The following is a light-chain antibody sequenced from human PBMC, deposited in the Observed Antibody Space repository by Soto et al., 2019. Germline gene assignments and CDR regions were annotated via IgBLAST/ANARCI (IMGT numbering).Light chain of an antibody. CDR1: QSISIY. CDR2: AAS. CDR3: QQSYSTWT. J-gene: IGKJ1*01. Sequence: IQLTQSPSSLSASVGDRVTITCRASQSISIYLNWYQQKPGKAPKVLIYAASSLQSGVPSRFSGSGSGTDFTLTISSLQPEDFATYYCQQSYSTWTFGQGTKVDIK. V-gene: IGKV1-39*01.